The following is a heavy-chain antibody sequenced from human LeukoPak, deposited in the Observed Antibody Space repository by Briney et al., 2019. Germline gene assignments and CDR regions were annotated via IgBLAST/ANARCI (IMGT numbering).Heavy chain of an antibody. V-gene: IGHV4-61*02. CDR1: GGSISSGSYY. CDR3: ARDHRYCSSTSCFRRGYNWFDP. CDR2: IYTSGST. D-gene: IGHD2-2*01. J-gene: IGHJ5*02. Sequence: SETLSLTCTVSGGSISSGSYYWGWIRQPAGRGLEWIGRIYTSGSTNDNPSLKSRVTISVDTSKTQFSLKLSSVTAADTAVYYCARDHRYCSSTSCFRRGYNWFDPWGQGTLVTVSS.